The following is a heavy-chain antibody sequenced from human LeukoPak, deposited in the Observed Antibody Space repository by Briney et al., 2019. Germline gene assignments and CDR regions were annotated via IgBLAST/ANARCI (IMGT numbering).Heavy chain of an antibody. Sequence: WFRQSPVKGLEWVAVISYDGSNKYYADSVKGRFTISRDNSKNTLYLQMNSLRAEDTAVYYCAKNPKVSTVTTFGDWYFDLWGRGTLVTVSS. J-gene: IGHJ2*01. CDR3: AKNPKVSTVTTFGDWYFDL. D-gene: IGHD4-17*01. CDR2: ISYDGSNK. V-gene: IGHV3-30*18.